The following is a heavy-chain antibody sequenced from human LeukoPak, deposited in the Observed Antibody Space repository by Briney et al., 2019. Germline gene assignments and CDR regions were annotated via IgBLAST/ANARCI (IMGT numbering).Heavy chain of an antibody. CDR1: GCTFSNAW. Sequence: PGGSLRLSCAASGCTFSNAWMSWVRQAPGKGLDWVGRIKSKTDGGTTDYAAPVKGRFTISRDDYRNTLYLQLNSLKTEDTAVYYCTTGRRYYDFWSGYYLDYWGQGTLVTVSS. D-gene: IGHD3-3*01. V-gene: IGHV3-15*01. J-gene: IGHJ4*02. CDR3: TTGRRYYDFWSGYYLDY. CDR2: IKSKTDGGTT.